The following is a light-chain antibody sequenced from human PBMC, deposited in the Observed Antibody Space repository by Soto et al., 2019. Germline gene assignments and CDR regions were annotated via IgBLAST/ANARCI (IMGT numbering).Light chain of an antibody. CDR3: QQYGSSPMYT. CDR2: GAS. J-gene: IGKJ2*01. V-gene: IGKV3-20*01. Sequence: EIVLTXXXXTLSLSPGERATLSCRASQSVSSSYLAWYQQKPGQAPRLLIYGASSRATGIPDRFSGSGSGTDFTLTISRLEPEDFAVYYCQQYGSSPMYTFGQGTKLEIK. CDR1: QSVSSSY.